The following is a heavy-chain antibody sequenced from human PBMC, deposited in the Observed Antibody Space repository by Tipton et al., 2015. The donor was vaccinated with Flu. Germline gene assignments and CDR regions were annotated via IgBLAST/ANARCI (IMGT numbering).Heavy chain of an antibody. CDR1: GGTFSSYA. V-gene: IGHV1-69*01. J-gene: IGHJ5*02. CDR3: ARSAVVPAALNWFDP. CDR2: IIPIFGTA. D-gene: IGHD2-2*01. Sequence: QLVQSGAEVKKPGASVKVSCKASGGTFSSYAISWVRQAPGQGLEWMGGIIPIFGTANYAQKFQGRVTITADASTSTAYMELSSLGSEGTAVYCCARSAVVPAALNWFDPWGQGTLVTVSS.